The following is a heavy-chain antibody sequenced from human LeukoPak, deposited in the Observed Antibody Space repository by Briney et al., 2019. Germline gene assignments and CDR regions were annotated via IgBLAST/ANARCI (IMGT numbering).Heavy chain of an antibody. CDR1: GYTFTGYY. V-gene: IGHV1-2*02. Sequence: ASVKVSCKASGYTFTGYYMHWVRQAPGQGLEWMGWINPNSGGTNYAQTFQGRVTMTRDTSISTAYMELSRLRSDDTAVYYCARENCSGGSCSVAFDIWGQGTMVTVSS. D-gene: IGHD2-15*01. J-gene: IGHJ3*02. CDR2: INPNSGGT. CDR3: ARENCSGGSCSVAFDI.